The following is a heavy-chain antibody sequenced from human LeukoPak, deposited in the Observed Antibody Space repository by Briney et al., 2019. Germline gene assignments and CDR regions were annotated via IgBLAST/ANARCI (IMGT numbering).Heavy chain of an antibody. CDR3: AKDGGLWVSAHWGDS. V-gene: IGHV3-23*01. CDR2: ITTGGPNT. D-gene: IGHD7-27*01. J-gene: IGHJ4*02. Sequence: GGSLRLSCTASGFTFSDHAMHWVRQAPGKGLKWVSTITTGGPNTYYADSVKGRFTVSRDDSKNTLYLQMNSLRAEDTAVYYCAKDGGLWVSAHWGDSWGRGTLVTVSS. CDR1: GFTFSDHA.